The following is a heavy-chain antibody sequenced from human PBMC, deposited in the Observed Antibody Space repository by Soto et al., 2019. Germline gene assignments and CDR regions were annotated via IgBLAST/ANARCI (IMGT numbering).Heavy chain of an antibody. CDR1: GGSITSACHS. V-gene: IGHV4-31*03. Sequence: TMPLTCSFSGGSITSACHSSWWLPQHQGKGLEWSGYIYYSGSTYYNPSLMSRVTISVDTSKNQFYLQLSSLPAAATGVSTPTVTAAGPGARFEPWGQGTLVTGSS. CDR2: IYYSGST. J-gene: IGHJ5*02. CDR3: TVTAAGPGARFEP. D-gene: IGHD5-18*01.